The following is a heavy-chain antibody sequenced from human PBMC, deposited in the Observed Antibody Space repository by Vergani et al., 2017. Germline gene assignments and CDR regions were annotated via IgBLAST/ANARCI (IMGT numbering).Heavy chain of an antibody. J-gene: IGHJ5*02. V-gene: IGHV1-18*01. CDR3: ARDDRSSSSNNWFDP. Sequence: QVQLVQSGAEVKKPGASVKVSCKASGYTFTSYGISWVRQAPGQGLEWMGWISAYNGNTNYAQELQGRVTMTTDTATSTAYMELKSLRTDDTAVYYCARDDRSSSSNNWFDPWGQGTLVTVSS. CDR1: GYTFTSYG. D-gene: IGHD6-6*01. CDR2: ISAYNGNT.